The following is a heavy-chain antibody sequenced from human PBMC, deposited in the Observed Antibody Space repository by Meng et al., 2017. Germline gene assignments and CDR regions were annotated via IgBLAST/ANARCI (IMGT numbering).Heavy chain of an antibody. V-gene: IGHV3-73*02. CDR2: IRSKANSYAT. D-gene: IGHD3-22*01. Sequence: VKGVEPGVGLVQPGGSLKLSCAASGLTFSGSAMHWVRQASGKGLEWVGRIRSKANSYATAYAASVKGRFTISRDDSKNTAYLQMNSLKTEDTAVYYCVDSSGYYYGGGYWGQGTLVTVSS. CDR1: GLTFSGSA. CDR3: VDSSGYYYGGGY. J-gene: IGHJ4*02.